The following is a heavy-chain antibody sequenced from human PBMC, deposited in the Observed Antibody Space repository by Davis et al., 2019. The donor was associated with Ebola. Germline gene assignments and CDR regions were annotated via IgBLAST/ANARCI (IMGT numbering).Heavy chain of an antibody. CDR1: GLTFSSYP. J-gene: IGHJ4*02. V-gene: IGHV3-30*02. CDR2: IQYDGSTK. D-gene: IGHD3-22*01. CDR3: VKEDSPQRPFDH. Sequence: PGGSLRLSCAASGLTFSSYPMHWVRQAPGKGLEWVTFIQYDGSTKFYAQSVKGRFTISKDNSKNTVFLQMDSLRPEDTSIYYCVKEDSPQRPFDHWGQGTLVTVSS.